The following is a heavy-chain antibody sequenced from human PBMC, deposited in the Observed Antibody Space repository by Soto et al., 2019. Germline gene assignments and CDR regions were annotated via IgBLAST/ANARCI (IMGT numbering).Heavy chain of an antibody. CDR1: GYSFTTYW. V-gene: IGHV5-51*01. CDR2: IYPGDSDT. CDR3: ARKDSSSAFDY. D-gene: IGHD3-22*01. J-gene: IGHJ4*02. Sequence: GESLKISCKDSGYSFTTYWIGWVRQMPGKGLEWMGIIYPGDSDTRYSPSFQGQVTISADKYISTAYLQWSSLKASDTAMYYCARKDSSSAFDYWGQGTLVTVSS.